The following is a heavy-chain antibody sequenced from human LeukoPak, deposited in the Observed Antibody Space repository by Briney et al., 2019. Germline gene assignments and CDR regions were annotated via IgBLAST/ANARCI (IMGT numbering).Heavy chain of an antibody. CDR1: GFTFINSA. CDR3: ARDKAHAAADY. D-gene: IGHD6-13*01. Sequence: RGSLRLSCAASGFTFINSAMNWVRQAPGRGLEWVSAITSGGTALYPDSVKGRFTISRDISKNTLYLQMGSLRAEDTAVYYCARDKAHAAADYWGQGTLVTVSS. CDR2: ITSGGTA. V-gene: IGHV3-23*01. J-gene: IGHJ4*02.